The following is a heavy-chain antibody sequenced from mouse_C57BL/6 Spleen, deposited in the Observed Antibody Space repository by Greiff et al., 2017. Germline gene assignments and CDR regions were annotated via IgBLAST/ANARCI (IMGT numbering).Heavy chain of an antibody. Sequence: QVTLKESGPGILQSSQTLSLTCSFSGFSLSTSGMGVSWIRQPSGKGLEWLAHIYWDDDKRFNPSLKSRLTISKDTSRNQVFLKITSVDTADTATYYCARRVYYGYDEGDYFDYWGQGTTLTVSS. J-gene: IGHJ2*01. CDR2: IYWDDDK. D-gene: IGHD2-2*01. CDR1: GFSLSTSGMG. V-gene: IGHV8-12*01. CDR3: ARRVYYGYDEGDYFDY.